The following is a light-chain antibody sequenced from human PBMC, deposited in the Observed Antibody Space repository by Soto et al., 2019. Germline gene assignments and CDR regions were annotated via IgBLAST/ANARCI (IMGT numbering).Light chain of an antibody. CDR2: EVS. CDR3: ASYTSSSTVV. V-gene: IGLV2-14*01. J-gene: IGLJ2*01. Sequence: QSALTQPASVSGSPGQSITISCTGTSIDVGAYNYVSWYQHHPGKAPKLIIYEVSNRPSGVSNRFSGSKSGNTASLTISGLQAEDEAHYYCASYTSSSTVVFGGGTQLTVL. CDR1: SIDVGAYNY.